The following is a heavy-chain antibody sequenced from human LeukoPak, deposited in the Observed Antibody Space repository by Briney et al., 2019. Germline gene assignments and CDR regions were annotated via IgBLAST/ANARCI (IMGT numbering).Heavy chain of an antibody. CDR1: GYTFTSYD. CDR3: ARGLSIAADFDY. Sequence: ASVKVSCKASGYTFTSYDINWVRQATGQGLEWVGWMNPNSGNTGYAQKFQGRVTMTRNTSISTAYMELSSLRSEDTAVYYCARGLSIAADFDYWGQGTLVTVSS. J-gene: IGHJ4*02. CDR2: MNPNSGNT. V-gene: IGHV1-8*01. D-gene: IGHD6-25*01.